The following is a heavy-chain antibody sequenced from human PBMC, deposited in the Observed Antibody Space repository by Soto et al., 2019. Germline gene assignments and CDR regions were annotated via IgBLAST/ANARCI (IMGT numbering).Heavy chain of an antibody. CDR2: IYYSGNT. CDR3: ARTVGSGSPDFDY. V-gene: IGHV4-31*03. D-gene: IGHD3-10*01. CDR1: GASITRDGYY. J-gene: IGHJ4*02. Sequence: SETLSLTCTVSGASITRDGYYWSWLRQHPGKGLEWIGHIYYSGNTSYDLSLGSRLTISVDTSKNQYSLRLTSVTAADTAVYYCARTVGSGSPDFDYWGQGTLVTVSS.